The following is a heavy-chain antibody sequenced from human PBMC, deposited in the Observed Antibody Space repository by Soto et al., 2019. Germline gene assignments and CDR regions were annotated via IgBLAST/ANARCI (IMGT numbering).Heavy chain of an antibody. CDR1: GFTFSGYA. D-gene: IGHD4-4*01. J-gene: IGHJ5*02. Sequence: EVQLLESGGGLVQPGGSLRLSCAASGFTFSGYALSWARQPPGKGLGWVSAISGSGGSTYYADSVKGRFTISRDNSKNTLYLQMNSLRAEDTAVYYCAKDQGRGYSYNWFDPWGQGTLVTVSS. CDR3: AKDQGRGYSYNWFDP. V-gene: IGHV3-23*01. CDR2: ISGSGGST.